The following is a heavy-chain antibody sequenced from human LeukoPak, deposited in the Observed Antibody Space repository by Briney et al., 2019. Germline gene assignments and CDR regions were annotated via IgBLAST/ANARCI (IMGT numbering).Heavy chain of an antibody. V-gene: IGHV4-59*01. D-gene: IGHD3-10*01. CDR2: IYYSGST. Sequence: PSETLSLTCTVSGGSISSYYWSWIRQPPGEGLEWIGYIYYSGSTNYNPSLKSRDTISVDTSKNQFSLKLSSVTAADTAVYYCARGRSTGNFDYWGQGTLVTVSS. CDR3: ARGRSTGNFDY. CDR1: GGSISSYY. J-gene: IGHJ4*02.